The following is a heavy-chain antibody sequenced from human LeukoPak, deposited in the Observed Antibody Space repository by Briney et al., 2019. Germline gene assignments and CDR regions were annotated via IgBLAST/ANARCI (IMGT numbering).Heavy chain of an antibody. CDR3: ARAWGGNPDAFDI. V-gene: IGHV4-4*07. CDR1: GGSISSYY. CDR2: MYTSGST. J-gene: IGHJ3*02. D-gene: IGHD4-23*01. Sequence: SESLSLTCTVSGGSISSYYWAWLRQPAGEGLEWIGRMYTSGSTNYNPSLKSRVTMSVDTSKNQFSLKLSSVTAADTAVYYCARAWGGNPDAFDIWGQGTMVTVSS.